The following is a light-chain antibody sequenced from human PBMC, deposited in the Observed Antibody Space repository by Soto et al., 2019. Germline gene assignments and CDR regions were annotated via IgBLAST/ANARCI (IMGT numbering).Light chain of an antibody. CDR2: DVS. CDR3: YSYTSSSTVL. V-gene: IGLV2-14*01. J-gene: IGLJ2*01. Sequence: QSALTQPASVSWSPGQSITLSCTGISSDIGGYNYVSWYQQHPGKAPKLMIYDVSNRRSGVSNRFSGSKSGNTASLTISGLQAEDEADYYCYSYTSSSTVLFGGGTKLTVL. CDR1: SSDIGGYNY.